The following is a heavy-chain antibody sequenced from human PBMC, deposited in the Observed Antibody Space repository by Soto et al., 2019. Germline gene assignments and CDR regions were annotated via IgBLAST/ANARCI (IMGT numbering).Heavy chain of an antibody. J-gene: IGHJ4*02. CDR2: IYWDDDK. Sequence: SGPTLVNPPQTLTLTCPFSGFSLSSTRVAVGWIRQPPGKALEWLALIYWDDDKRYSPFLKSRLTITKDTSKNQVVLTMTNMDPVDTATYYCAHSVVAGLGYYFDYWGQGTLVTAPQ. CDR1: GFSLSSTRVA. V-gene: IGHV2-5*02. CDR3: AHSVVAGLGYYFDY. D-gene: IGHD6-19*01.